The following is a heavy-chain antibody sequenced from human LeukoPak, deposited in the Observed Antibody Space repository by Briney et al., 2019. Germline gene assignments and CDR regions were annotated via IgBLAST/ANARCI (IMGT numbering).Heavy chain of an antibody. CDR1: GGSIGTTNW. CDR3: ARDDCSGGSCYFDL. D-gene: IGHD2-15*01. CDR2: IYHSGST. J-gene: IGHJ2*01. Sequence: SETLSLTCAVSGGSIGTTNWWSWVRQPPGKELECIGEIYHSGSTNYNPSLKSRVTVSVDTSKNQFSLKLTSVTAADTAVYYCARDDCSGGSCYFDLWGRGTLVTVSS. V-gene: IGHV4-4*02.